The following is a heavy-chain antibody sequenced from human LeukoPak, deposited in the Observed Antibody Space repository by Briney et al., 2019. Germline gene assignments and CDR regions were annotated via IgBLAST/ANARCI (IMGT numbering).Heavy chain of an antibody. J-gene: IGHJ4*02. CDR3: ARPSYYGDYPGGFDY. V-gene: IGHV1-69*13. CDR1: GGTFSSYA. D-gene: IGHD4-17*01. Sequence: ASVKVSCKASGGTFSSYAISWVRQAPGQGLEWMGGIVPIFGTANYAQKFQGRVTITADESTSTAYMELSSLRSEDTAVYYCARPSYYGDYPGGFDYWGQGTLVTVSS. CDR2: IVPIFGTA.